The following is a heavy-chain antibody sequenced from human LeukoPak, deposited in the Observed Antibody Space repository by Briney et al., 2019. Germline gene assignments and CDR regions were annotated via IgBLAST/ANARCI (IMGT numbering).Heavy chain of an antibody. D-gene: IGHD3-3*01. CDR3: AKAVTIFGVVNPFDY. CDR1: GFTFSSYG. CDR2: IWYDGSNK. V-gene: IGHV3-33*06. Sequence: GGSLRLSCAASGFTFSSYGMHWVRQAPGKGLEWVAVIWYDGSNKYYADSVKGRFTISRDNSKNTLYLQMNSLRAEDTAVYYCAKAVTIFGVVNPFDYWGQRTLVTVSS. J-gene: IGHJ4*02.